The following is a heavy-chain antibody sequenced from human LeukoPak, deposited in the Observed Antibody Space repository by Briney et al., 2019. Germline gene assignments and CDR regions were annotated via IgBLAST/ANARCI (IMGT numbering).Heavy chain of an antibody. D-gene: IGHD2/OR15-2a*01. J-gene: IGHJ5*02. CDR3: VRGGAEYSNGHNWFDP. CDR2: INSYGSST. Sequence: PGGSLRLSCAASGFTFSSYWMHWVRQAPGKGLVWVSRINSYGSSTTYADSVKGRLTISRDNAKNTLYLQMNSLRAEDTAVYYCVRGGAEYSNGHNWFDPWGQGTLVTVSS. CDR1: GFTFSSYW. V-gene: IGHV3-74*01.